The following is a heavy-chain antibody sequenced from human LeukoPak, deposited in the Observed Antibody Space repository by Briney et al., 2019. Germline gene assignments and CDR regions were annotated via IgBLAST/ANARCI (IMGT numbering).Heavy chain of an antibody. CDR3: ARDRFRYGDYWNYYYYGMDV. D-gene: IGHD4-17*01. Sequence: ASVTVSFKASGYTFTIYYMHWVRQAPGQGLEWMGIINPSGGSTSYAQKFQGRVTMTRDTSTSTVYMELSSLRSEDTAVYYCARDRFRYGDYWNYYYYGMDVWGQGTTVTVSS. CDR2: INPSGGST. V-gene: IGHV1-46*01. J-gene: IGHJ6*02. CDR1: GYTFTIYY.